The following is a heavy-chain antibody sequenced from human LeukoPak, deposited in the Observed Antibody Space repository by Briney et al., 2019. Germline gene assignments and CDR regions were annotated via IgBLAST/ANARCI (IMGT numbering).Heavy chain of an antibody. Sequence: PGGSLRLSCAASGFTFSSYAMTWVRQAPGKGLEWVSSISVNGGTTYYADSVKGRFTISRDSSKNTLYLQMNSLRAEDTAVYYCARQTLRYFDWIFDYWGQGTLVTVSS. CDR2: ISVNGGTT. CDR1: GFTFSSYA. CDR3: ARQTLRYFDWIFDY. J-gene: IGHJ4*02. V-gene: IGHV3-23*01. D-gene: IGHD3-9*01.